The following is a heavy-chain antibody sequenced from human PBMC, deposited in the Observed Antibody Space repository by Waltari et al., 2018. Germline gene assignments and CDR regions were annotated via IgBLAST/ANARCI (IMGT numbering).Heavy chain of an antibody. J-gene: IGHJ3*01. CDR1: GYSFTAYH. CDR3: ASNRDMLG. CDR2: INPNTGDT. V-gene: IGHV1-2*06. D-gene: IGHD2-8*01. Sequence: QVQLVQSGAAVKKPGASVNVSCKTSGYSFTAYHMHWVRQAPGQGLEWMGRINPNTGDTTYAQKFEGRVTMTRDTAMSTAYMELNNLTSDDTALYFCASNRDMLGWGQGTMVIVSS.